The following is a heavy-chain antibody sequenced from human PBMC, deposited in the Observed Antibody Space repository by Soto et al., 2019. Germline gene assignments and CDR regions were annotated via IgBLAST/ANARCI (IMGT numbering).Heavy chain of an antibody. Sequence: SETLSLTCSVSGFAISRGYYWSWIRQPPGKGLEWIGSIYPSVSSYHNPSLATRLRLSIDTSKNQFTLNLTSVTAADTALYFCAREKVGTTFFDNWGQGIQVTVSS. J-gene: IGHJ4*02. V-gene: IGHV4-38-2*02. CDR2: IYPSVSS. D-gene: IGHD1-1*01. CDR3: AREKVGTTFFDN. CDR1: GFAISRGYY.